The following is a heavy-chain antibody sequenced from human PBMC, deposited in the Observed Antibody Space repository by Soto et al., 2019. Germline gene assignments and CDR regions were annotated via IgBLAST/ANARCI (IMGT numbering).Heavy chain of an antibody. V-gene: IGHV4-31*03. CDR1: GGSISSGGYY. CDR2: IYYSGST. CDR3: ARGLWTMVRGVNKPNWFDP. D-gene: IGHD3-10*01. Sequence: SETLSLTCTVSGGSISSGGYYWSWIRQHPGKGLEWIGYIYYSGSTYYNPSLKSRVTISVDTSKNQFSLKLSSVTAADTAVYYCARGLWTMVRGVNKPNWFDPWGQGTLVTVSS. J-gene: IGHJ5*02.